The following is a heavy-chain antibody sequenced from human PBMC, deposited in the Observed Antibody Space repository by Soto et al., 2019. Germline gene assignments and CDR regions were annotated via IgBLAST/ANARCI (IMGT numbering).Heavy chain of an antibody. Sequence: QVQLQESGPGLVKPSGTLSLTCGVFGGSISNSHWWTWVRQPPGKGLEWIGEIYHSGSTNYKSSLMSRVTISLDKVNNQFSLKLTSVTAADTAVYYCAHRPIVGAAIWGQGTLVTVSS. J-gene: IGHJ4*02. V-gene: IGHV4-4*02. D-gene: IGHD1-26*01. CDR1: GGSISNSHW. CDR2: IYHSGST. CDR3: AHRPIVGAAI.